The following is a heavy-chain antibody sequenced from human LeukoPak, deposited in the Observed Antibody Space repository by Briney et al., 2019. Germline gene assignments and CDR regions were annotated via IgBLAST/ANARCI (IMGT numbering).Heavy chain of an antibody. V-gene: IGHV1-18*01. CDR1: GYTFTSYG. J-gene: IGHJ4*02. CDR2: ISAYNGNT. D-gene: IGHD3-22*01. Sequence: ASVKVSCKASGYTFTSYGISWVRQAPGQGLEWMGWISAYNGNTNYAQKFQGRVTITADKSTSTAYMELSSLRYEDTAVYYCAREEGRGNYYDSSGYYFDYWGQGTLVTVSS. CDR3: AREEGRGNYYDSSGYYFDY.